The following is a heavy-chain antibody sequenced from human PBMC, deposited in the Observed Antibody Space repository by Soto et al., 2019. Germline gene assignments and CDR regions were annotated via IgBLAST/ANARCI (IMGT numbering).Heavy chain of an antibody. J-gene: IGHJ4*02. Sequence: GGSLRLSCAASGFTFSSYAMHWVRQAPGKGLEWVAVISYDGSNKYYADSVKGRFTISRDNSKNTLYLQMNSLRAEDTAVYYCARDFSGGFDYWGQGSMVTVSS. V-gene: IGHV3-30-3*01. CDR2: ISYDGSNK. CDR1: GFTFSSYA. CDR3: ARDFSGGFDY. D-gene: IGHD6-19*01.